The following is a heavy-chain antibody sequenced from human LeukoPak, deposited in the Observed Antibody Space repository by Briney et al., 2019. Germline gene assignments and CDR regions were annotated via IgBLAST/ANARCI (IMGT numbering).Heavy chain of an antibody. J-gene: IGHJ1*01. CDR3: ARAPYSGSYEGFQH. Sequence: PSETLTLTCAVYGGSFSGYYWSWIRQPPGKGLEWIGEIDHSGSTNYNPSLKSRVTISVDTSKNQFSLILSSLTAADTAVYYCARAPYSGSYEGFQHWGQGTLVTVSS. CDR1: GGSFSGYY. D-gene: IGHD1-26*01. V-gene: IGHV4-34*01. CDR2: IDHSGST.